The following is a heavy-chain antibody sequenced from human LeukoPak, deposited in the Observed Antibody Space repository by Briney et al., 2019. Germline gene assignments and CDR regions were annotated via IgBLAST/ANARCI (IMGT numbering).Heavy chain of an antibody. D-gene: IGHD2-15*01. CDR1: GFTFSSYW. J-gene: IGHJ4*02. CDR2: ISSSSSTI. Sequence: GGSLRLSCAASGFTFSSYWMNWVRQAPGKGLEWVSYISSSSSTIYYADSVKGRFTISRDNAKNSLYLQMNSLRDEDTAVYYCARARASGRSGFDYWGQGTLVTVSS. V-gene: IGHV3-48*02. CDR3: ARARASGRSGFDY.